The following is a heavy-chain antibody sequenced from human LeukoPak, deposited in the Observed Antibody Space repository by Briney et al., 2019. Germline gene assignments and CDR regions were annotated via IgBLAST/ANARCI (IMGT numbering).Heavy chain of an antibody. CDR1: GFTVSSNY. Sequence: PGGSLRLSCAASGFTVSSNYMTWVRQAPGKGLEWVSVIYSGGTTYYADSVKGRFTISRDNSKNTLYLQMNSLRTEDTVVYYCARYYDSSGRTPGGIDIWGQGTMVTVSS. V-gene: IGHV3-53*01. J-gene: IGHJ3*02. CDR2: IYSGGTT. CDR3: ARYYDSSGRTPGGIDI. D-gene: IGHD3-22*01.